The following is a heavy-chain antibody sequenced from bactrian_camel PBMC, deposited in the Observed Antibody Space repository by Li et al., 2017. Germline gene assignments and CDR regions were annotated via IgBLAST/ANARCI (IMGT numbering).Heavy chain of an antibody. CDR2: IYSDGRNT. Sequence: HVQLVESGGTTVQLGGSLRISCEATEFPYSMHCLGWWRQAPGKEREGIATIYSDGRNTYYADSVKGRFTISQGNAKTTLHLQMNNLTSEDTAMYYCAARGKARPRDGPCYPDFGYWGQGTQVTV. V-gene: IGHV3S1*01. CDR3: AARGKARPRDGPCYPDFGY. CDR1: EFPYSMHC. J-gene: IGHJ6*01. D-gene: IGHD2*01.